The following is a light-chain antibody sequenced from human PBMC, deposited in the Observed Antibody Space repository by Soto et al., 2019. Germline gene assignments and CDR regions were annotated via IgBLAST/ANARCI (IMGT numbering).Light chain of an antibody. J-gene: IGLJ2*01. Sequence: SYELTQPPSVSVSPGQTASIPCSGDKLGDKYASWYQQKPGQSPVLVIYQDTKRPSGIPERFSGSNSGNTATLTISGTQAMDEADYYCQAWDSYIVVFGGGTKLTVL. CDR3: QAWDSYIVV. V-gene: IGLV3-1*01. CDR2: QDT. CDR1: KLGDKY.